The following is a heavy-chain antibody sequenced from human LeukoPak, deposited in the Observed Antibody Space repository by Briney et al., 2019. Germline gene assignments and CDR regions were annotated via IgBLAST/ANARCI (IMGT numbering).Heavy chain of an antibody. CDR3: AQDSGGFGESRFDP. Sequence: PGGSLRLSCAASGFTFSSYAMIRVCQAPGKGLEWVSAISGSGGSTYYADSVKGRFTISRDNSKNTLYLQMNSLRAEDTAVYYCAQDSGGFGESRFDPWGQGTLVTVSS. D-gene: IGHD3-10*01. V-gene: IGHV3-23*01. CDR1: GFTFSSYA. J-gene: IGHJ5*02. CDR2: ISGSGGST.